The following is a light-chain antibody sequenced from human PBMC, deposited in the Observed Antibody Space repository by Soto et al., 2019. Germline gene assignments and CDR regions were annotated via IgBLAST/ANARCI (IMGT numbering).Light chain of an antibody. CDR2: EVS. V-gene: IGLV2-14*01. Sequence: QSALTQPASVSGSPGQSITIPCTGTSSDVGGYNYVSWFQQRPGKAPKLMLYEVSSRPSGVSNRFSGSKSGNTASLTISGLQPEDEADYYCSSFVSNNTFVFGTGTKVTVL. CDR1: SSDVGGYNY. J-gene: IGLJ1*01. CDR3: SSFVSNNTFV.